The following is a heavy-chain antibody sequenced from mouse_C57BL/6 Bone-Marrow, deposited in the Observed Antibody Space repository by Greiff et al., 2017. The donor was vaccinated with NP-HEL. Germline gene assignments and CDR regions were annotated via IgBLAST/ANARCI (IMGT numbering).Heavy chain of an antibody. V-gene: IGHV5-9*01. CDR1: GFTFSSYT. CDR2: ISGGGGNT. D-gene: IGHD2-2*01. J-gene: IGHJ2*01. CDR3: ARELVFDY. Sequence: DVMLVESGGGLVKPGGSLKLSCAASGFTFSSYTMSWVRQTPEKRLEWVATISGGGGNTYYPDSVKGRFTISRDNAKNTLYLQMSSLRSEDTALYDCARELVFDYWGQGTTLTVSS.